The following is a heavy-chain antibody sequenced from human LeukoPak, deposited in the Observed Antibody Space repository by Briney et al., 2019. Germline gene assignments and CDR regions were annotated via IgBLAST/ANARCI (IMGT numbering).Heavy chain of an antibody. CDR2: ISAYNGNT. CDR3: ARDLRTRALGYSGYDWSRDYYYGMDV. V-gene: IGHV1-18*01. D-gene: IGHD5-12*01. CDR1: VYTFTSYG. Sequence: ASVKASCKASVYTFTSYGISWVRQAPGQGLEWMGWISAYNGNTNYAQKLQGRVTMTTDTSTSTAYMELRSLRSDDTAVYYCARDLRTRALGYSGYDWSRDYYYGMDVWGQGTTVTVSS. J-gene: IGHJ6*02.